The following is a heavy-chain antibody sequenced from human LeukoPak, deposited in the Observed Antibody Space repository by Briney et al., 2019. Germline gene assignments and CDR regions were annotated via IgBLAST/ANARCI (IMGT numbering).Heavy chain of an antibody. CDR3: ARHIEGEGLDY. CDR2: ISYSGNS. CDR1: GGSSSTYY. V-gene: IGHV4-59*08. D-gene: IGHD3-16*01. J-gene: IGHJ4*02. Sequence: SETLSLTCTVSGGSSSTYYWSRIRQPPGKGLEWIGYISYSGNSHYNPSLKSRVTMSVDSSKTQFSLKLTSVTAADTAFYYCARHIEGEGLDYWGQGTLVTVSS.